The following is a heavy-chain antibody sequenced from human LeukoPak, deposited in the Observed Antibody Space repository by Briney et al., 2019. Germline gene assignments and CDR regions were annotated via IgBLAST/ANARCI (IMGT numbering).Heavy chain of an antibody. CDR3: VNSRATGTSQSLDY. CDR2: ISDGGGST. J-gene: IGHJ4*02. Sequence: GGSLRLSCAASGFTFSSYAMSWVRQAPGKGLEWVSIISDGGGSTYYSDSVKGRFTISRDNSKNTLYLQINSLRAEVTAGYYCVNSRATGTSQSLDYWGQGTLVTVSS. V-gene: IGHV3-23*01. D-gene: IGHD3-9*01. CDR1: GFTFSSYA.